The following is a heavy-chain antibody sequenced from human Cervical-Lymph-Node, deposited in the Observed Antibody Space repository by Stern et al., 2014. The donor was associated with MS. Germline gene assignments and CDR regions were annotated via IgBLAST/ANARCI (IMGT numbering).Heavy chain of an antibody. CDR3: ARMRAAAGTTHYYFDY. D-gene: IGHD6-13*01. Sequence: QVTLKESGPALVKPTQTLTLTCTFSGFSISTNAMCVSWLRQPPGKPLEWLARIDWDDDKFYSTSLKTRLTISKDTTKNQVVLTMTNMDPVDTGTYYCARMRAAAGTTHYYFDYWGQGTLVAVSS. J-gene: IGHJ4*02. CDR2: IDWDDDK. CDR1: GFSISTNAMC. V-gene: IGHV2-70*04.